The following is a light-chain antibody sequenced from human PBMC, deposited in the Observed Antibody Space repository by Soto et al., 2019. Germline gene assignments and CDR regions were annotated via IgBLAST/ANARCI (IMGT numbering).Light chain of an antibody. Sequence: DIQLTQSPSFLSASVGDRVTITCRASQGISSYLAWYQQKPGKAPKLLFYAASTLQSGVPSRFSGSGSGTEFTLTISSLQPEDFATYYCQQLNSYSVTFGQGTKLEIK. CDR2: AAS. CDR1: QGISSY. J-gene: IGKJ2*01. CDR3: QQLNSYSVT. V-gene: IGKV1-9*01.